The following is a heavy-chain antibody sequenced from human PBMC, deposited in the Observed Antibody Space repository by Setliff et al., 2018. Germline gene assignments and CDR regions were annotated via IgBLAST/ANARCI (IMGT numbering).Heavy chain of an antibody. CDR3: ARSPFSVDTVMVTTFDS. Sequence: SVKVSCKTSRGTFSNYAISWVRQAPGQGLEWMGGTTPIFTTANYAQKFQGRVTITADESTSTTYMELSSLKSEDTAVYYCARSPFSVDTVMVTTFDSWGQGTLVTVSS. J-gene: IGHJ4*02. CDR1: RGTFSNYA. D-gene: IGHD5-18*01. V-gene: IGHV1-69*13. CDR2: TTPIFTTA.